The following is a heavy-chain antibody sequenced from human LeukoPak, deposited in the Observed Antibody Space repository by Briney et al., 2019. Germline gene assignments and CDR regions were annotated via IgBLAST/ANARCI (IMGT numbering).Heavy chain of an antibody. CDR1: GGTFSSYA. D-gene: IGHD2-2*01. J-gene: IGHJ1*01. V-gene: IGHV1-69*13. CDR2: IIPIFGTA. CDR3: ARDVWYQLLRVYFQH. Sequence: SVKVSCKASGGTFSSYAISWVRQAPGQGLEWMGGIIPIFGTANYAQKFQGRVTITPDESTSTAYMELSSLRSEDTAVYYCARDVWYQLLRVYFQHWGQGTLVTVSS.